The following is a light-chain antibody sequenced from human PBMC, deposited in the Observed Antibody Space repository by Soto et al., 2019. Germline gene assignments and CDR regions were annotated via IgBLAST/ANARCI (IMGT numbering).Light chain of an antibody. CDR3: QQYNNWPGWT. J-gene: IGKJ1*01. V-gene: IGKV3-11*01. CDR1: QSVGSS. CDR2: DSS. Sequence: EIVLTQSPATLSLSPGERATLSCRTSQSVGSSLAWYQQKPGQPPRLLIYDSSNRATGIPGRFSGSGSGTDFTLTISSLEPADFAVYYCQQYNNWPGWTFGQGTKVDIK.